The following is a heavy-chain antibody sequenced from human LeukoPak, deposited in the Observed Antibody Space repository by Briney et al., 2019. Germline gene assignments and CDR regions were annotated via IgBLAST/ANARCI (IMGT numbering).Heavy chain of an antibody. V-gene: IGHV4-4*02. CDR2: VHLDGRT. CDR1: GGSVTSTNW. CDR3: AREGGFYRPLDY. D-gene: IGHD3-3*01. J-gene: IGHJ4*02. Sequence: PSETLSLTCGVSGGSVTSTNWWTWVRQPPGKGLEWIGEVHLDGRTNYNPSLKSRLTMSVDLSENHVSLKLTSVTAADTAVYYCAREGGFYRPLDYSGQGTLVTVSS.